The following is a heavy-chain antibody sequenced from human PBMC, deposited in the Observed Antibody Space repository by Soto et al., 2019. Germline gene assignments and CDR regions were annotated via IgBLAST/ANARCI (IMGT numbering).Heavy chain of an antibody. D-gene: IGHD6-19*01. J-gene: IGHJ4*02. CDR2: IYHSGST. Sequence: SETLSLTCAVSGYSISSGYYWGWIRQPPGKGLEWIGSIYHSGSTYYNPSLKSRVTISVDTSKNQFSLKLSSVTAADTAVYYCARDMRAVAGIFLDYWGQGTLVTVSS. CDR1: GYSISSGYY. CDR3: ARDMRAVAGIFLDY. V-gene: IGHV4-38-2*02.